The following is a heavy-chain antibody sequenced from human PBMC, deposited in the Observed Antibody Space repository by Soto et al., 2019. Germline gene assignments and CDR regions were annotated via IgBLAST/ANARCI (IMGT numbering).Heavy chain of an antibody. CDR3: ARVGTSAGTFGFFDY. V-gene: IGHV4-34*01. CDR1: GGSFSGYY. J-gene: IGHJ4*02. Sequence: SETLSLTCAVYGGSFSGYYWSWIRQPPGKGLEWIGEINHSGSTNYNPSLKSRVTISVDTSKNQFSLKLSSVTAADTAVYYCARVGTSAGTFGFFDYWGQGTPVTVSS. CDR2: INHSGST. D-gene: IGHD6-13*01.